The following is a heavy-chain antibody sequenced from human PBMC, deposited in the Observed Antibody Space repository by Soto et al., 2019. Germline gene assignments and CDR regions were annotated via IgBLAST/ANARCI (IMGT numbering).Heavy chain of an antibody. J-gene: IGHJ4*02. CDR1: GFTVRANY. CDR3: AKALSGYTKLAFDY. D-gene: IGHD5-18*01. V-gene: IGHV3-21*04. CDR2: ISSSSSYI. Sequence: GGSRLSCAVSGFTVRANYMSWVRQAPGKGLEWVSSISSSSSYIYYADSVKGRFTISRDNAKNSLYLQMNSLRAEDTAVYYCAKALSGYTKLAFDYWGQGILVTVSS.